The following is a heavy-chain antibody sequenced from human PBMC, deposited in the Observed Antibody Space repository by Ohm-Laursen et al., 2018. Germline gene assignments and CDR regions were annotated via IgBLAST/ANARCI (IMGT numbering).Heavy chain of an antibody. Sequence: SLRLSCAASGFTFNSYSINWVRQAPGKGLEWVSSISSTSTYIYYADSVKGRFTISRDNAKNSLYLQMNSLRAEDTAVYYCARGSDYYYYYGMDVWGQGTTVTVSS. CDR2: ISSTSTYI. CDR1: GFTFNSYS. V-gene: IGHV3-21*04. CDR3: ARGSDYYYYYGMDV. J-gene: IGHJ6*02.